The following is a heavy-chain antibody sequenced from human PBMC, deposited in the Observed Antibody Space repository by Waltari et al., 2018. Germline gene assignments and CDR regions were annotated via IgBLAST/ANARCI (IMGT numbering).Heavy chain of an antibody. D-gene: IGHD3-10*01. J-gene: IGHJ6*03. CDR3: ARADITLVRGVIRYYYMDI. CDR2: ISYRGST. CDR1: GDSITHYY. Sequence: QVQLQESGPGLVKPSETLSLTCTVSGDSITHYYWSWIRQPPGKGLEWIGYISYRGSTSYNPSLRGRVTISVDTSKTQFSLKLNSVTAADTAVYYCARADITLVRGVIRYYYMDIWGKGTTVTISS. V-gene: IGHV4-59*01.